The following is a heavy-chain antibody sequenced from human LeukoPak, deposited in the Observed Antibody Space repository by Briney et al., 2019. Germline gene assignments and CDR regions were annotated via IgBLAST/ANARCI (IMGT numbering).Heavy chain of an antibody. Sequence: GGSLRLSCAASGFIFSDYHMNWIRQAPGKGLEWVSYISPGGDIIYFADYVKGRFTISRDNAKSSLFLQMNSLTAEDTAVYYCASGRDIAVAGPGGYFDYWGQGTLVTVSS. J-gene: IGHJ4*02. V-gene: IGHV3-11*01. D-gene: IGHD6-19*01. CDR1: GFIFSDYH. CDR2: ISPGGDII. CDR3: ASGRDIAVAGPGGYFDY.